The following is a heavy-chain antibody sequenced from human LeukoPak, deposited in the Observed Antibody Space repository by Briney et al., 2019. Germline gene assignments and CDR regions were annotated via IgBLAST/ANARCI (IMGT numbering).Heavy chain of an antibody. Sequence: GGSLRLSCAASGFTCSSYSMNWVRQAPGKGLEWVSSISSSNSYIYYADSVKGRFTISRDNAKNSLYLQMDSLRAEDTAVYYCARGSGGALDYWGQGTLVTVSS. D-gene: IGHD1-26*01. CDR1: GFTCSSYS. V-gene: IGHV3-21*01. J-gene: IGHJ4*02. CDR2: ISSSNSYI. CDR3: ARGSGGALDY.